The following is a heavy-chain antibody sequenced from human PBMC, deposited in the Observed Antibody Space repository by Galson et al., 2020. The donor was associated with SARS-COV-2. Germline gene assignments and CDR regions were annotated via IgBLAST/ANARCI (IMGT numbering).Heavy chain of an antibody. CDR2: ISHSGSTI. D-gene: IGHD6-19*01. V-gene: IGHV3-48*03. Sequence: GESLKISCAASGFTFSSYEMHWVRQAPGKGLEWVSYISHSGSTIYYADSVKGRFTISSDNAKNSLYLQMNSLRAEDTAVYYCARPNSSGWYGWAFDYWGQGTLVTVSS. CDR1: GFTFSSYE. J-gene: IGHJ4*02. CDR3: ARPNSSGWYGWAFDY.